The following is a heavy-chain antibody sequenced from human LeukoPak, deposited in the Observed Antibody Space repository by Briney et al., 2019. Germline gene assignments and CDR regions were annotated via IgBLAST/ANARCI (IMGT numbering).Heavy chain of an antibody. Sequence: PGGSLRLSCEASGFTFGSYAMTWVRQAPGKGLEWVSVIYSGGSTYYADSVKGRFIISRANSRNTLYLQMNSLRAEDTALYHWARGGTPGYSTGWIDHWGQGTLVTVSS. CDR2: IYSGGST. D-gene: IGHD6-19*01. J-gene: IGHJ4*02. V-gene: IGHV3-53*05. CDR1: GFTFGSYA. CDR3: ARGGTPGYSTGWIDH.